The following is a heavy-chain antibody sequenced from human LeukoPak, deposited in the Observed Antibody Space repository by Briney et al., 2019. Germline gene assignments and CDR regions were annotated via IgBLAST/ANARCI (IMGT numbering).Heavy chain of an antibody. CDR2: INEDGSTT. Sequence: GGSLRLSCAVSGFTFSSHWMHWVRQAPGKGLVWVSRINEDGSTTNDADSVKGRFTISRDNSKNTVYLQMNSLRAEDTAVYYCARDRFDDSSGSYYVPCLYWGQGTLVTVSS. CDR3: ARDRFDDSSGSYYVPCLY. CDR1: GFTFSSHW. V-gene: IGHV3-74*01. J-gene: IGHJ4*02. D-gene: IGHD3-22*01.